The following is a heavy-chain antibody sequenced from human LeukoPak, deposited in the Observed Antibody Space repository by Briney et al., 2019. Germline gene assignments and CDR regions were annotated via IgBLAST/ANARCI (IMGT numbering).Heavy chain of an antibody. Sequence: PGGSLRLSCAASGFTFSSYGMHWVRQAPGKGLEWVAFILYGGSSKYYADSVKGRFTVSRDNSKNTLYLQMNSLRAEDTAVYYCAKDHVLAAAGPVYYYMDVWGKGTTVTVSS. CDR2: ILYGGSSK. CDR1: GFTFSSYG. D-gene: IGHD6-13*01. V-gene: IGHV3-30*02. J-gene: IGHJ6*03. CDR3: AKDHVLAAAGPVYYYMDV.